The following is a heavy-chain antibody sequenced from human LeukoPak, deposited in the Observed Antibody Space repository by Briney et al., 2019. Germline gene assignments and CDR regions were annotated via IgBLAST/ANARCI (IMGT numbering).Heavy chain of an antibody. CDR3: ARENLVSSWYSVYYFDY. Sequence: ASVKVSCKASGYTFTSYYMHWVRQAPGQGLEWMGIINPSGGSTSYAQKFQGRVTMTRDMSTSTVYMELSSLRSEDTAVYYCARENLVSSWYSVYYFDYWGQGTLVTVSS. J-gene: IGHJ4*02. V-gene: IGHV1-46*01. CDR2: INPSGGST. CDR1: GYTFTSYY. D-gene: IGHD6-13*01.